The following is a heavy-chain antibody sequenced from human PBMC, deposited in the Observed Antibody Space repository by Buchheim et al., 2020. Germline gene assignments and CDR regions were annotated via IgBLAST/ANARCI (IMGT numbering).Heavy chain of an antibody. CDR3: ARVLSGVMDY. J-gene: IGHJ4*02. CDR2: ISYDGSNK. CDR1: GFTFSSYA. V-gene: IGHV3-30-3*01. D-gene: IGHD3-16*01. Sequence: QVQLVESGGGVVQPGRSLRLSCAASGFTFSSYAMHWVRQAPGKGLEWVAVISYDGSNKYYADSMKGRFTISRDNSKNTLYLQMNSLRAEDTAVYYCARVLSGVMDYWGQGTL.